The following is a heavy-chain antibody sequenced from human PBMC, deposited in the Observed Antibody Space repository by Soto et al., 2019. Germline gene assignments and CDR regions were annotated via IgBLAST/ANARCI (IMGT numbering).Heavy chain of an antibody. CDR2: MNPNSGNT. CDR3: ARSSGWSNYFDY. V-gene: IGHV1-8*01. J-gene: IGHJ4*02. D-gene: IGHD6-19*01. CDR1: GYTFTSYD. Sequence: QVQLVQSGAEVKKPGASVKVSCKASGYTFTSYDINWVRQATGQGLEWMGWMNPNSGNTGYAQKFQGRXTMXRXTSISTAYMELSSLRSEDTAVYYCARSSGWSNYFDYWGQGTLVTVSS.